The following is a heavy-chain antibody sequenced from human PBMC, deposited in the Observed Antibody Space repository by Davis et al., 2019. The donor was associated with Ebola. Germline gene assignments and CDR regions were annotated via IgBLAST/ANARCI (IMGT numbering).Heavy chain of an antibody. CDR2: ISGSGGNT. D-gene: IGHD6-19*01. CDR1: VITFSSYA. V-gene: IGHV3-23*01. CDR3: AKRMSSSGWYF. Sequence: PGGSLRLSCADSVITFSSYAMSWVRQAPGKGLEWVSAISGSGGNTYYADSVKGRFTISRDNSKNTLYLQMNSLRAEDTAVYYCAKRMSSSGWYFWGQGTLVTVSS. J-gene: IGHJ4*02.